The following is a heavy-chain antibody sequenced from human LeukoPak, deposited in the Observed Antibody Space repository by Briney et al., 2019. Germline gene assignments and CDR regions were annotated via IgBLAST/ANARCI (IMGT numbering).Heavy chain of an antibody. J-gene: IGHJ4*02. CDR3: AREYCGGDCYFDY. D-gene: IGHD2-21*02. CDR2: INPNSGGT. CDR1: GYTFTGYY. V-gene: IGHV1-2*06. Sequence: GASVKVSCKASGYTFTGYYMHWVRQAPGQGLEWMGRINPNSGGTNYAQKFQGRVTMTRDTSISTAYMELSRLRSDDTAVYYCAREYCGGDCYFDYWGQGTLVTVSS.